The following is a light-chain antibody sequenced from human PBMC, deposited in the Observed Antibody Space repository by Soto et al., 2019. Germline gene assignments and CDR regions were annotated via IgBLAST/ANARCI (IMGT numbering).Light chain of an antibody. CDR2: DVT. V-gene: IGLV2-14*01. Sequence: QSVLTQPASVSGSPGQSITISCTGTSSDVGAYNHVSWYQQHPDKAPKLMIYDVTNRPSGISSRFSGSKSGNTASLTISGLQAEDEADYYCSSYTTTSVIFGGGTKLTVL. CDR3: SSYTTTSVI. CDR1: SSDVGAYNH. J-gene: IGLJ2*01.